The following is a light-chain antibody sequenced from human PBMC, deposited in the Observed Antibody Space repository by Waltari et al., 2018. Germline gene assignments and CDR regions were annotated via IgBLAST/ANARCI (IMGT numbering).Light chain of an antibody. V-gene: IGKV3-20*01. J-gene: IGKJ1*01. CDR3: QHYVRLPAT. CDR1: QRVSRS. Sequence: IVLTQSPGTLSLSPGERDTLSCRASQRVSRSLAWYQQKPGQAPKLLIYGASTRATGIPVRFTGSGSGTDFSLTISSLEPEDFAIYFCQHYVRLPATFGQGTKVEIK. CDR2: GAS.